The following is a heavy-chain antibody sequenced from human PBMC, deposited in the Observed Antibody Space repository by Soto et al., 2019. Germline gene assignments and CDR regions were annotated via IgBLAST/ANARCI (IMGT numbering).Heavy chain of an antibody. V-gene: IGHV3-49*04. CDR2: IRSKAYGGTT. J-gene: IGHJ6*02. D-gene: IGHD3-9*01. CDR3: TNVYYDILTGYYRGDYYYYGMDV. Sequence: GGSLRLSCTASGFTFGDYAMSWVRQAPGKGLEWVGFIRSKAYGGTTEYAASVKGRFTISRDGSKSIAYLQMNSLKTEDTAVYYCTNVYYDILTGYYRGDYYYYGMDVWGQGTKVTVSS. CDR1: GFTFGDYA.